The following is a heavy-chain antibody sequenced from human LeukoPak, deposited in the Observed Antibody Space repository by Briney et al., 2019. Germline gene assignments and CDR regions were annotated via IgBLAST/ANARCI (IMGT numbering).Heavy chain of an antibody. J-gene: IGHJ4*02. Sequence: PSETLSLTCTVSGGSISSYYWSWIRQPPGKGLEWIGYIYYSGSTNYNPSLKSRVTISVDTSKNQFSLKPSSVPAADTAVYYCARGDGYNYPFDYWGQGTLVTVSS. CDR1: GGSISSYY. CDR2: IYYSGST. CDR3: ARGDGYNYPFDY. D-gene: IGHD5-24*01. V-gene: IGHV4-59*01.